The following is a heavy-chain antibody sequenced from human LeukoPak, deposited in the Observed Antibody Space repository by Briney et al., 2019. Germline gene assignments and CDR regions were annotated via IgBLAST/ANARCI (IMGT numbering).Heavy chain of an antibody. D-gene: IGHD6-13*01. Sequence: PEGSLRLSCAASGFTFSSYAMSWVRQAPGKGLEWIGYIYYSGSTNYNPSLKSRVTISVDTSKNQFSLKLSSVTAADTAVYYCARGIAAGPGAFDIWGQGTMVTVSS. CDR1: GFTFSSYA. CDR2: IYYSGST. J-gene: IGHJ3*02. V-gene: IGHV4-59*01. CDR3: ARGIAAGPGAFDI.